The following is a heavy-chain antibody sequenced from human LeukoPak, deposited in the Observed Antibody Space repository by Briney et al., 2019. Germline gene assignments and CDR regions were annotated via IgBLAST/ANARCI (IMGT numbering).Heavy chain of an antibody. D-gene: IGHD6-13*01. V-gene: IGHV3-11*04. Sequence: GGSLRLSCAASGFTFSDYYMSWIRQAPGKGLERVSYISSSGSTIYYADSVKGRFTISRDNAKNSLYLQMNSLRAEDTAVYYCVGSSWYGPYYFDYWGQGTLVTVSS. J-gene: IGHJ4*02. CDR1: GFTFSDYY. CDR3: VGSSWYGPYYFDY. CDR2: ISSSGSTI.